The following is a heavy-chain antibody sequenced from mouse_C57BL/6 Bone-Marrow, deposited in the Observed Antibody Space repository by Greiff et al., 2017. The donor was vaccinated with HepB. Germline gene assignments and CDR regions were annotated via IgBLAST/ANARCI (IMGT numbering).Heavy chain of an antibody. CDR3: VKMSATGAMDY. V-gene: IGHV1-69*01. CDR1: GYTFTSYW. Sequence: VQLQQPGAELVMPGASVTLSCKASGYTFTSYWMHWVKQRPGQGLEWIGELDPSDSYTNYNQKFKGKSTLTVDKSSSTAYMQLSSLTSEDSAVYYCVKMSATGAMDYWGQGTSVTVSS. J-gene: IGHJ4*01. CDR2: LDPSDSYT. D-gene: IGHD1-1*01.